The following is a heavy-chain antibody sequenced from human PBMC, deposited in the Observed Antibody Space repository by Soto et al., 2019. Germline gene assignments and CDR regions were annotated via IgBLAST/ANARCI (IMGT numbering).Heavy chain of an antibody. J-gene: IGHJ6*02. D-gene: IGHD3-16*01. CDR3: ARGGGGYYYYGMDV. CDR1: GFTFSGYA. CDR2: ISYDGSSE. Sequence: PGGSLRLSCVASGFTFSGYAMHWVRQAPGKGLEWVTVISYDGSSEYYADSVKGRFTISRDSSKNTVYLQMNSLRAEDTAVYYCARGGGGYYYYGMDVWGQGTTVTVSS. V-gene: IGHV3-30-3*01.